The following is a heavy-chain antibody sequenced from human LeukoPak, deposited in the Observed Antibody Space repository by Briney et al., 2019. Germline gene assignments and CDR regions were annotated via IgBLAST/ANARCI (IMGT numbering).Heavy chain of an antibody. V-gene: IGHV4-61*02. J-gene: IGHJ5*02. D-gene: IGHD5-18*01. CDR1: GDSISSGFYY. Sequence: SETLSLTCTVSGDSISSGFYYWRWIRQPAGKGLEWSGRSYTSGSTNYNPSLKSRVTISVDTSKNQFSLKLSSVTAADTAVYYCARSGYSHGYYTNWFDPWGQGTLVTVSS. CDR3: ARSGYSHGYYTNWFDP. CDR2: SYTSGST.